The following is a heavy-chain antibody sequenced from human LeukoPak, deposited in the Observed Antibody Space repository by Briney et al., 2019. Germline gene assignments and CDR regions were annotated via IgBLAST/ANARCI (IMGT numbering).Heavy chain of an antibody. CDR2: ISSSSTI. D-gene: IGHD6-19*01. V-gene: IGHV3-48*02. Sequence: PGGSLRLSCAASGFTSSSYSMNWVRQAPGKGLEWVSYISSSSTIHYADSVKGRFTISRDNAKNSLYLQMNSLRDEDTAVYYCARTNSQWLFTLWGQGTLVTVSS. J-gene: IGHJ4*02. CDR3: ARTNSQWLFTL. CDR1: GFTSSSYS.